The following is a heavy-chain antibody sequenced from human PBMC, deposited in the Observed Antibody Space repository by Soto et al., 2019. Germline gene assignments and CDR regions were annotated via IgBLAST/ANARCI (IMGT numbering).Heavy chain of an antibody. V-gene: IGHV3-33*01. Sequence: QVQLVESGGGVVQPGRSLRLSCAASGFTFSSYGMHWVRQAPGKGLEWVAVIWYDGSNKYYADSVKGRFTISRDNSKNTLALTMMRLRAEDTGVYYCAAVGYGELFVAYWCQGTLVSVSS. J-gene: IGHJ4*02. D-gene: IGHD3-10*01. CDR1: GFTFSSYG. CDR2: IWYDGSNK. CDR3: AAVGYGELFVAY.